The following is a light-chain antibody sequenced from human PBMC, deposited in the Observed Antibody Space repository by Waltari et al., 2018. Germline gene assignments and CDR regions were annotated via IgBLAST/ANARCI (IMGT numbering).Light chain of an antibody. CDR3: SSYAGSNNVV. Sequence: QSALTQPPSASGSPGQSVTIPCTGTSSDVGGNNYVPWYQQHPGKAPNLMIYEVSKRPSGVPDRFSGSKSGNTASLTVSGLQAEDEADYYCSSYAGSNNVVFGGGTKLTVL. CDR1: SSDVGGNNY. V-gene: IGLV2-8*01. J-gene: IGLJ2*01. CDR2: EVS.